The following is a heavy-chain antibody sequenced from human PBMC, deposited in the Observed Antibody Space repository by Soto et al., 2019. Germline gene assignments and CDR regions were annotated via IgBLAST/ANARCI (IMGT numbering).Heavy chain of an antibody. V-gene: IGHV3-23*01. CDR3: AKQHGAWPSNWLDA. J-gene: IGHJ5*02. CDR2: ISVTGENS. CDR1: QFTFSVYG. Sequence: GGSLRLSCTASQFTFSVYGMSWVRQAPGKGLEWVSSISVTGENSLYADSVGGRFTMSRDNSKDILYLQMNSLRVDDTAMYYCAKQHGAWPSNWLDAWGQGALVTVSS.